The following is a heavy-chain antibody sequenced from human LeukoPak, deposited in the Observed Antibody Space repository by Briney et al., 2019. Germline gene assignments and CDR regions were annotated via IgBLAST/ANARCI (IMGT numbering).Heavy chain of an antibody. CDR1: GFTFSSHS. J-gene: IGHJ4*02. D-gene: IGHD3-10*01. V-gene: IGHV3-48*02. CDR2: ISSSSSTI. CDR3: ASQGSESLFDY. Sequence: PGGSLRLSCAASGFTFSSHSMNWVRQAPGKGLEWVSYISSSSSTIYFADSVKGRFTISRDNAKNSLCLQMNSLRDEDTAVYYCASQGSESLFDYWGQGTLVTVSS.